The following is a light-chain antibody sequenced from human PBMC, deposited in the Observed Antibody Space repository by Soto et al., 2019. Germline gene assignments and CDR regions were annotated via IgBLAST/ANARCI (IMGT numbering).Light chain of an antibody. CDR3: QQYDKLPIT. CDR1: QDISNY. V-gene: IGKV1-33*01. Sequence: DIQMTQSPSSLSASVGDRVTITCQASQDISNYLNWYQQTPGKAPKRLIYDASNLETGVPSRFSGSGSGTDFTFTISSLQPEDIATYYCQQYDKLPITFGPGTKVDIK. J-gene: IGKJ3*01. CDR2: DAS.